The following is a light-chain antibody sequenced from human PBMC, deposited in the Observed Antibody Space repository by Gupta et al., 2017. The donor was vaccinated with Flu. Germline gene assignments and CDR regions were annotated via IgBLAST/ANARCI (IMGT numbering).Light chain of an antibody. Sequence: PGERATLSCRASQSLSDNFLGWYQQKPGQAPRLLIHDSSTRATGIPDRFSGSGSGSDFTLTISRLEPEDFAVYYCQYDGRSPHTFGQGTKVEVK. J-gene: IGKJ2*01. V-gene: IGKV3-20*01. CDR3: QYDGRSPHT. CDR2: DSS. CDR1: QSLSDNF.